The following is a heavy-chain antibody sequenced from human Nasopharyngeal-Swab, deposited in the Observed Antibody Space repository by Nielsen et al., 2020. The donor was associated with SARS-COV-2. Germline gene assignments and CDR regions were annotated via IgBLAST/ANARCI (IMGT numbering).Heavy chain of an antibody. CDR1: GFTFDNYI. J-gene: IGHJ3*02. CDR2: ISLDGGDT. Sequence: GESLKISCATSGFTFDNYIMHWVRQAPGEGLEWVSLISLDGGDTYYTDPVKGRFTISRDNSINSLFLQMNSLRTEDTALYYCAKDKFPYSGSYYFAFDIWGQGTMVTVSS. V-gene: IGHV3-43*01. CDR3: AKDKFPYSGSYYFAFDI. D-gene: IGHD1-26*01.